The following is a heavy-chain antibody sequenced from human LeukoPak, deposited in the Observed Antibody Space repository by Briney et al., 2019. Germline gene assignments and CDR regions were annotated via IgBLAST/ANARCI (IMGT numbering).Heavy chain of an antibody. CDR2: ISYDGSNK. CDR1: GFTFSSYG. V-gene: IGHV3-30*03. D-gene: IGHD6-6*01. CDR3: APSLSSSLQSSIDY. Sequence: GGSLRLSCAASGFTFSSYGMHWVRQAPGKGLEWVAVISYDGSNKYYADSVKGRFTISRDNSKNTLYLQMNSLRAEDTAVYYCAPSLSSSLQSSIDYWGQGTLVTVSS. J-gene: IGHJ4*02.